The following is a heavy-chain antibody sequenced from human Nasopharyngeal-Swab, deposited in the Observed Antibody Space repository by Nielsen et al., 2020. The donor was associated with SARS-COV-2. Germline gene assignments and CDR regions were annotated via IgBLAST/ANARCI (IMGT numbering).Heavy chain of an antibody. D-gene: IGHD4-23*01. CDR1: GFSLSTSGMC. J-gene: IGHJ3*02. CDR3: ARMKDYGGNSGLAFDI. Sequence: SGPTLAKPTQTLTLTCTFSGFSLSTSGMCVSWIRQPPGKALEWLALIDWDDDKYYSTSLKTRLTISKDTSKNQVVLTMTNMDPVDTATYYCARMKDYGGNSGLAFDIWGQGTMVTVSS. CDR2: IDWDDDK. V-gene: IGHV2-70*01.